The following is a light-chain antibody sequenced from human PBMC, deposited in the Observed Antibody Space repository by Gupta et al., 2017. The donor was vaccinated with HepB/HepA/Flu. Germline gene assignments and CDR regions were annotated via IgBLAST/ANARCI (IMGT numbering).Light chain of an antibody. V-gene: IGLV3-1*01. CDR2: QDS. CDR1: KLGDKY. J-gene: IGLJ1*01. CDR3: QAWDSSTAS. Sequence: SYELTQPPSVSVSPGQTASITCSGDKLGDKYACWYQQKPGQSPVLVIYQDSKRPSGIPERFSGSNSENTATLTISGTQAMDEADYYCQAWDSSTASFGTGTKVTVL.